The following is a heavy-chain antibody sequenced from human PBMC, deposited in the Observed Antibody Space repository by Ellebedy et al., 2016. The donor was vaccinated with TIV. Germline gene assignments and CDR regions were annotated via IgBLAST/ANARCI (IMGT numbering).Heavy chain of an antibody. CDR1: GITFSSYW. D-gene: IGHD2-15*01. V-gene: IGHV3-74*01. CDR2: INRDGSLT. Sequence: PGGSLRLSCAASGITFSSYWMHWVRQVPGKGLVWVSRINRDGSLTSYADSVKGRFTMSRDNAKNTLFLQMNSLRVEDTAAYYCAREGMVAATDLWGQGTLVSVSS. CDR3: AREGMVAATDL. J-gene: IGHJ5*02.